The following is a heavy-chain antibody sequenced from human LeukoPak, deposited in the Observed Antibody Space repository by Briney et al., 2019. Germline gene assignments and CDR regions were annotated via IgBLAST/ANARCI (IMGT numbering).Heavy chain of an antibody. D-gene: IGHD6-13*01. CDR1: GYTFTGYY. CDR2: INPNSGDT. Sequence: AASVKVSCKASGYTFTGYYIHWVRQAPGQGLEYMGWINPNSGDTSYEQKFQGRVTMTRDTSIRTAYMEMNRLRSDDTGVYCCARGGIATNWFDPWGQGTLVTVSS. V-gene: IGHV1-2*02. CDR3: ARGGIATNWFDP. J-gene: IGHJ5*02.